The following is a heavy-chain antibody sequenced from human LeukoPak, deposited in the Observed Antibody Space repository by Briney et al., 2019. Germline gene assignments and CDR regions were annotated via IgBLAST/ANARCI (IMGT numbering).Heavy chain of an antibody. D-gene: IGHD3-10*01. CDR2: IYYSGTT. Sequence: SETLSLTCTVSGDSISSWYWSWIRQPPGKGLEWIGYIYYSGTTYYNPSLKSRVSISFDTSKNQFSLKLNSVTAADTAVYFCATRRGFELFFDLWGQGTLVTVSS. CDR3: ATRRGFELFFDL. J-gene: IGHJ4*02. V-gene: IGHV4-59*01. CDR1: GDSISSWY.